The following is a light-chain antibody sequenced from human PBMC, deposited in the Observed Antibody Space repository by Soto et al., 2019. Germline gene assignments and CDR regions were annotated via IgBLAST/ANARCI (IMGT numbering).Light chain of an antibody. CDR2: DVS. V-gene: IGLV2-14*01. Sequence: QSALTQPASVSGSPGQSITISCTGTSSDVGGYNYVSWYQQHPGKAPKLMIYDVSNRPSGVSNRFSGSKSGNMASLTISGLQADDEADYYCSSYTSSTSYVFGTGTKLTVL. J-gene: IGLJ1*01. CDR1: SSDVGGYNY. CDR3: SSYTSSTSYV.